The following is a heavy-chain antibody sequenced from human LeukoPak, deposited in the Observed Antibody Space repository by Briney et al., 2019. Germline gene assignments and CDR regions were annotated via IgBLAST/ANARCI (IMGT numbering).Heavy chain of an antibody. D-gene: IGHD1-26*01. CDR1: GGSFSGYY. CDR2: INHSGST. J-gene: IGHJ4*02. Sequence: PSETLSLTCTVYGGSFSGYYWSWIRQPPGKGLEWIGEINHSGSTNYNPSLKSRVTISVDTSKSQFSLKLSSVTAADTAVYYCARHESGSRLRDYWGQGTLVTVSS. CDR3: ARHESGSRLRDY. V-gene: IGHV4-34*01.